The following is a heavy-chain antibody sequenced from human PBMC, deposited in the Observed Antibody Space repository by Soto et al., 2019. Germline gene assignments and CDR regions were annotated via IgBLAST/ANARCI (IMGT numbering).Heavy chain of an antibody. D-gene: IGHD3-22*01. V-gene: IGHV1-18*01. J-gene: IGHJ3*02. CDR3: ARDYMSHDSSEPTPPGDAFDI. CDR1: GYTFTSYG. Sequence: ASVKVSCKASGYTFTSYGISWVRQAPGQGLEWMGWISAYNGNTNYAQKLQGRVTMTTDTSTSTAYMELRSLRSDDTAVYYCARDYMSHDSSEPTPPGDAFDIWGQGTMVTVSS. CDR2: ISAYNGNT.